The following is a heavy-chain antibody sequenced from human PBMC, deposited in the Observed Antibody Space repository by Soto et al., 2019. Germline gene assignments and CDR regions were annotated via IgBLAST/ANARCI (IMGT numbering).Heavy chain of an antibody. CDR2: IKQDGSEK. CDR1: GFTFSSYW. Sequence: GGSLRLSCAASGFTFSSYWMSWVRQAPGKGLEWVANIKQDGSEKYYVDSVKGRFTISRDNAKNSLYLQMNSLTAEDTAVYYCARVSGGLSFDYWGQGTLVTVSS. V-gene: IGHV3-7*01. CDR3: ARVSGGLSFDY. D-gene: IGHD3-3*02. J-gene: IGHJ4*02.